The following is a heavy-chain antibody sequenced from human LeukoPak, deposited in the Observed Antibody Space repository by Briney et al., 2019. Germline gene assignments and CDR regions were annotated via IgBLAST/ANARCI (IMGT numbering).Heavy chain of an antibody. Sequence: GGSLRLSCAASGFTFAIHAMTWVRQAPGKGLEWVAVIWYDGSNKYYADSVKGRFTISRDNSKNTLYLQMNSLRAEDTAVYYCARGERAYYYGMDVWGQGTTVTVSS. CDR2: IWYDGSNK. CDR1: GFTFAIHA. CDR3: ARGERAYYYGMDV. V-gene: IGHV3-33*08. J-gene: IGHJ6*02.